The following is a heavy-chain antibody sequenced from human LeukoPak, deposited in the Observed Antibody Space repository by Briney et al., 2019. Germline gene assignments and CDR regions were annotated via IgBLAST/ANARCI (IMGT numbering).Heavy chain of an antibody. J-gene: IGHJ4*02. V-gene: IGHV3-74*01. D-gene: IGHD1-26*01. Sequence: GGSLRLSCVASGFSLSGYWMYWVRQAPGKGLMYISRNNGDGSTTNYADVVKGRFTFSRDNSKNTLYLQMNSLGVDDTAVYYCTRDLTEYVGASADWGQGTLVTVSS. CDR1: GFSLSGYW. CDR2: NNGDGSTT. CDR3: TRDLTEYVGASAD.